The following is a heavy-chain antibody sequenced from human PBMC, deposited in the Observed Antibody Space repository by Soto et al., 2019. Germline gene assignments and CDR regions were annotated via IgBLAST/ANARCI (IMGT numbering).Heavy chain of an antibody. Sequence: ASVKLSCTTSGYTFTSYDINWVRQATGQGLEGMGWMNPNSGNTGYAQKFQGRVTVTRNTSISTAYMELSSRRAEAAAVDYCARPRTVTERRRHDPWGRGNPDTV. J-gene: IGHJ5*02. CDR1: GYTFTSYD. V-gene: IGHV1-8*01. D-gene: IGHD1-1*01. CDR3: ARPRTVTERRRHDP. CDR2: MNPNSGNT.